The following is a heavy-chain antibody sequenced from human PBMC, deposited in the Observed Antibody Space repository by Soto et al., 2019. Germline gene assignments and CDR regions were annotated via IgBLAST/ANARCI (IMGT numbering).Heavy chain of an antibody. J-gene: IGHJ6*02. D-gene: IGHD2-15*01. CDR3: SGCSGGGCHQSYGMDV. CDR1: GFTFSSCT. Sequence: EVHLVESGGGLVKPGGSLRLSCAVSGFTFSSCTMNWVRQAPGKGLEWVSSISPSTSHIYYADSVKGLFTISRDNAKNTLFLRMTSVRAEDPDVYYCSGCSGGGCHQSYGMDVWGQGTTVTVSS. V-gene: IGHV3-21*01. CDR2: ISPSTSHI.